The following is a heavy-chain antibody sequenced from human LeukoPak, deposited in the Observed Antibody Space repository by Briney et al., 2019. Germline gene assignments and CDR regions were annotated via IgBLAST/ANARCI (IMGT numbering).Heavy chain of an antibody. CDR2: INPNSSGT. Sequence: GASVKVSCKXSGYTFTGYYMHWVRQSPGQGLEWMGWINPNSSGTNYAQKFQGRVTMTRDTSISTAYMELSRLRSDDTAVYYCARDHRRKYYAFWSGYGYYFDYWGQGTLVTVSS. CDR1: GYTFTGYY. D-gene: IGHD3-3*01. J-gene: IGHJ4*02. CDR3: ARDHRRKYYAFWSGYGYYFDY. V-gene: IGHV1-2*02.